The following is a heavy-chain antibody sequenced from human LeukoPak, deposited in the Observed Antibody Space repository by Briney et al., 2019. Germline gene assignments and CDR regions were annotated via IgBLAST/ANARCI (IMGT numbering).Heavy chain of an antibody. Sequence: SETLSLTCTVSGGSPSSRSYYWGWLRQPPGTGVEWIGSFYYSGSTYYNPSLKSRGTISVDTSKNQFSLKLSSVTAADTAVYYCVSSMDYHYGMDVWGQGTTVTVSS. CDR1: GGSPSSRSYY. V-gene: IGHV4-39*01. CDR3: VSSMDYHYGMDV. J-gene: IGHJ6*02. D-gene: IGHD3-3*02. CDR2: FYYSGST.